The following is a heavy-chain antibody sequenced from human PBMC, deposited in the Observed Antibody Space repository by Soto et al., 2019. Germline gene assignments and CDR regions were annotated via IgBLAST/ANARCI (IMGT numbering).Heavy chain of an antibody. D-gene: IGHD5-18*01. Sequence: EEQLLESRGGLVQPGGSLRLSCAASGFSLSSAAMNWVRQAPGKGLEWVSTSGSGGGNPYYADSVKGRFTISRDNSKNTLYLQMTGLKAEDTAMYYCAHDSRGYSRVWGPGILVSVSS. CDR2: SGSGGGNP. CDR1: GFSLSSAA. CDR3: AHDSRGYSRV. V-gene: IGHV3-23*01. J-gene: IGHJ4*02.